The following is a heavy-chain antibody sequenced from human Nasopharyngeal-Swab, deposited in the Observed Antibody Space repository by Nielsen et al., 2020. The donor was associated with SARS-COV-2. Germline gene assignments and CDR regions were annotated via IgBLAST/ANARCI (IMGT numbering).Heavy chain of an antibody. Sequence: SLKISCAASGFTFDDYAMHWVRQAPGKVLEWVSSINWNSDRVYADSVRGRFTISRDNAKNSLYLQMNSLRPEDTALYYCAKEINSFDYYYSTMDVWGQGATVTVSS. V-gene: IGHV3-9*01. J-gene: IGHJ6*02. CDR2: INWNSDR. CDR1: GFTFDDYA. CDR3: AKEINSFDYYYSTMDV. D-gene: IGHD3-3*02.